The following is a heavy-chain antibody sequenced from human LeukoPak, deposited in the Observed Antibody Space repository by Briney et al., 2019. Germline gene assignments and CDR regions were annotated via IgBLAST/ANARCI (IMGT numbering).Heavy chain of an antibody. V-gene: IGHV3-48*01. CDR1: GFTFSSYS. J-gene: IGHJ4*02. CDR2: ISSSSSTI. D-gene: IGHD3-22*01. Sequence: GGSLRLSCAASGFTFSSYSMNWVRQAPGKGLEWVSYISSSSSTIYYADSVKGRLTISRDNAKNSLYLQMNSLRAEDTAVYYCARDRNYYDSSGYFDYWGQGTLVTVSS. CDR3: ARDRNYYDSSGYFDY.